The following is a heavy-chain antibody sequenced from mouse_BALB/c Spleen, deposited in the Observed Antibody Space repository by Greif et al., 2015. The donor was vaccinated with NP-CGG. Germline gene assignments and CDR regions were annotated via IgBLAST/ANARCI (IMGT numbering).Heavy chain of an antibody. CDR3: NATITSYAMDY. CDR1: GFNIKDYY. D-gene: IGHD2-4*01. Sequence: VQLQQSGAELVRSGASVKLSCTASGFNIKDYYMHWVKQRPEQGLEWIGWIDPENGDTEYAPKFQGKATMTADTSSNTAYLQLSSLTSEDTAVYYCNATITSYAMDYWGQGTSVTVSS. V-gene: IGHV14-4*02. CDR2: IDPENGDT. J-gene: IGHJ4*01.